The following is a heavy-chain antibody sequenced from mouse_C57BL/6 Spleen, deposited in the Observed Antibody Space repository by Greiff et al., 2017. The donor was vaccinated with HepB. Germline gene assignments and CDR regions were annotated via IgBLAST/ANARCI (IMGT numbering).Heavy chain of an antibody. J-gene: IGHJ2*01. CDR2: IYPGDGDT. CDR1: GYAFSSYW. V-gene: IGHV1-80*01. D-gene: IGHD1-1*01. Sequence: VQLQQSGAELVKPGASVKISCKASGYAFSSYWMNWVKQRPGKGLEWIGQIYPGDGDTNYNGKFKGKATLTADKSSSTAYMQHSSLTSEDSAVYCCARDYGSSYFDYWGQGTTLTVSS. CDR3: ARDYGSSYFDY.